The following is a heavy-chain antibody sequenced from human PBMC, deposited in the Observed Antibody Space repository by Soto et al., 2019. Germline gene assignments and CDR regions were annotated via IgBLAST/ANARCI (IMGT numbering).Heavy chain of an antibody. CDR1: GFTFSSYG. CDR2: ISYDGSNK. Sequence: PGGSLRLSCAASGFTFSSYGMHWVRQAPGKGLEWVAVISYDGSNKYYADSVKGRFTISRDNSKNTLYLQMNSLRAEDTAVYYCAKDLTPTWEGKYYYVMDVWGQGTTVTVSS. CDR3: AKDLTPTWEGKYYYVMDV. J-gene: IGHJ6*02. D-gene: IGHD7-27*01. V-gene: IGHV3-30*18.